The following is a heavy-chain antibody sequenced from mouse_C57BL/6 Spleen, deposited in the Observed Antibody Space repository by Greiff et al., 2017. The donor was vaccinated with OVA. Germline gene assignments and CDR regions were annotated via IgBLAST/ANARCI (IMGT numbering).Heavy chain of an antibody. Sequence: VQLQQPGAELVKPGASVKMSCKASGYTFTSYWITWVKQRPGQGLEWIGDIYPGSGSTNYNEKFKSKATLTVDTSSSTAYMQLSSLTSEDSAVYYCARSPSYYGSSYVDYWGQGTTLTVSS. D-gene: IGHD1-1*01. V-gene: IGHV1-55*01. CDR2: IYPGSGST. CDR3: ARSPSYYGSSYVDY. J-gene: IGHJ2*01. CDR1: GYTFTSYW.